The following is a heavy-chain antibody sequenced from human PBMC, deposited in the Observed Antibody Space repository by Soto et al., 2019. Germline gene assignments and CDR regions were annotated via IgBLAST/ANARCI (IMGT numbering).Heavy chain of an antibody. CDR2: ISYSGSS. V-gene: IGHV4-59*11. J-gene: IGHJ4*02. Sequence: LSLTCTVSGGSMSSHYWTWLRQPPGKGLEWIGYISYSGSSYYNPSLKSRVTISADTSRNQFSLRLTSVIAADTAVYFCARADPDASVGFWSQGTLVTVSS. CDR1: GGSMSSHY. D-gene: IGHD3-16*01. CDR3: ARADPDASVGF.